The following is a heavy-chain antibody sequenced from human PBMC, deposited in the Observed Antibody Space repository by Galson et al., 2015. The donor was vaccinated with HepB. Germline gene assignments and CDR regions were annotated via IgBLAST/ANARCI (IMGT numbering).Heavy chain of an antibody. J-gene: IGHJ5*02. Sequence: SLRLSCAASGFTFSRYGMHWVRQVPGKGLEWVAGISHDGNNKNYADFVKGRLTISRDNSKDTLYLQMNSLTPEDTAVYYCGGYNWFDPWGQRTLVTVSS. CDR1: GFTFSRYG. CDR2: ISHDGNNK. CDR3: GGYNWFDP. V-gene: IGHV3-30*03.